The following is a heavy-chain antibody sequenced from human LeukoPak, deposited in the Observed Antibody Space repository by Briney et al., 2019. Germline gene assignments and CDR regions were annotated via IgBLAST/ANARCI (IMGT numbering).Heavy chain of an antibody. V-gene: IGHV4-39*07. J-gene: IGHJ4*02. CDR2: ISNSGST. Sequence: LSETLSLTCTVSGASISSNTYYWGWVRQPPGKGLEWIGYISNSGSTYYNPSLKSRVTISVDTSKTQFSLRLSSVTAADTAVYYCARDHGSSNWYYYWGQGTLVTVAS. D-gene: IGHD6-13*01. CDR1: GASISSNTYY. CDR3: ARDHGSSNWYYY.